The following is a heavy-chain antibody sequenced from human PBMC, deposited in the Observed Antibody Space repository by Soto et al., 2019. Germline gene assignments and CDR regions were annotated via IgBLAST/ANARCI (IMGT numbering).Heavy chain of an antibody. CDR1: GGSISSGGYS. J-gene: IGHJ5*02. D-gene: IGHD2-15*01. CDR3: ARRKGPLTYCSGGSCENWFDP. V-gene: IGHV4-30-2*01. Sequence: SETLSLTCAVSGGSISSGGYSWSWIRQPPGKGLEWIGYIYHSGSTYYNPSLKSRVTISVDRSKNQFSLKLSAVTAADTAVYYCARRKGPLTYCSGGSCENWFDPWGQGTLVTVSS. CDR2: IYHSGST.